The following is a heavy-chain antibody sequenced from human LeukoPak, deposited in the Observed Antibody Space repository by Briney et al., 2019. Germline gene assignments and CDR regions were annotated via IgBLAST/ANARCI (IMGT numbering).Heavy chain of an antibody. Sequence: GGSLRLSCVASGFAFSSFAMSWVRQAPGKGLEWVANIKQDGSEKYYVDSVKGRFTISRDNAKNSLYLQMNSLRAEDTAVYYCARVVSGAWIQLWLSGYFDYWGQGTLVTVSS. V-gene: IGHV3-7*01. CDR1: GFAFSSFA. D-gene: IGHD5-18*01. CDR3: ARVVSGAWIQLWLSGYFDY. J-gene: IGHJ4*02. CDR2: IKQDGSEK.